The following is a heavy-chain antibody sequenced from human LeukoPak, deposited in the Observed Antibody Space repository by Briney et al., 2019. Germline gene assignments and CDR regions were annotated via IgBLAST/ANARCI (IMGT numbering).Heavy chain of an antibody. D-gene: IGHD6-19*01. CDR1: GYTFTGYY. V-gene: IGHV1-2*02. J-gene: IGHJ6*01. CDR3: ARNTAVAGSPQGLPTLDV. CDR2: INPNSGGT. Sequence: ASVTVSCKASGYTFTGYYMHWVRQAPGQGLEWMGWINPNSGGTNYAQKFQGRVTMTRDTSISTAYMELSRLRSDDTAVYYCARNTAVAGSPQGLPTLDVWGKGTTVTVSS.